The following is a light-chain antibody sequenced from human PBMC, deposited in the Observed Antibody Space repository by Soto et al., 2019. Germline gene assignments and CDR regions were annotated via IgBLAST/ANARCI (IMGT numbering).Light chain of an antibody. V-gene: IGKV1-39*01. CDR3: QQSYSTTWT. CDR1: QGISTY. Sequence: IQLTQSPPSLSASVGDRVTITCRASQGISTYLNCYQQKPGKAPKLLIYAASSLQSGVPSRFSGSGSETDFTLTISSLQPEDFATYSCQQSYSTTWTFGQGTKVDIK. J-gene: IGKJ1*01. CDR2: AAS.